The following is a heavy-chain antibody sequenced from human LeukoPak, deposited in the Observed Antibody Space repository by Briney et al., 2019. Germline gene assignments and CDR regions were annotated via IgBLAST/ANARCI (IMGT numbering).Heavy chain of an antibody. CDR1: GFTFSSYW. CDR3: AKQGVTRDAFDM. D-gene: IGHD4-23*01. V-gene: IGHV3-7*05. J-gene: IGHJ3*02. Sequence: PGGSLRLSCAASGFTFSSYWMKWVRQAPGKGLEWVANIKQDGSKKYYVDSVKGRFTISRDNAKNSLYLQMNSLRAEDTAIYYCAKQGVTRDAFDMWGQGTMVTVSS. CDR2: IKQDGSKK.